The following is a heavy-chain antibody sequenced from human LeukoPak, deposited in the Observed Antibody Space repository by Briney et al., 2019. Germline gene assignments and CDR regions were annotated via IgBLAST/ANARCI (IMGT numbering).Heavy chain of an antibody. CDR3: ARNSSSWTLDY. D-gene: IGHD6-13*01. V-gene: IGHV4-34*01. CDR1: GGSFSGYY. CDR2: INHSGST. J-gene: IGHJ4*02. Sequence: PSETLSLTCAVYGGSFSGYYWSWIRQPPGKGLEWIGEINHSGSTNYNPSLKSRVTISVDTSKNQFSLKLSSVTAADTAVYYCARNSSSWTLDYWGQGTLVTVSS.